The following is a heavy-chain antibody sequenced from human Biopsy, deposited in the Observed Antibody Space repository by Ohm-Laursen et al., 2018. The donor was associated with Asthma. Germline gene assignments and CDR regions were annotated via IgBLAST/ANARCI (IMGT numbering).Heavy chain of an antibody. CDR2: IFPGDSDT. CDR3: ARFIDGTFFVDY. J-gene: IGHJ4*02. CDR1: GYIFTSYW. D-gene: IGHD1-7*01. Sequence: ESLRISCKASGYIFTSYWIGWVRQTPGKGLEWMGIIFPGDSDTIYSPSFQGQVTISADKSISTAYLQWSSLKASDTAIYYCARFIDGTFFVDYWGQGTLVTVSS. V-gene: IGHV5-51*01.